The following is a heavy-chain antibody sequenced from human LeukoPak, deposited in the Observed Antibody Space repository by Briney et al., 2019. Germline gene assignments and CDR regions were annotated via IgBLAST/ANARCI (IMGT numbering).Heavy chain of an antibody. D-gene: IGHD1-26*01. V-gene: IGHV1-69*06. CDR1: GGTFSSYA. Sequence: SVKVSCKASGGTFSSYAISWVRQAPGQGLEWMGGIIPIFGTANYAQKFQGRVTITADKSTSTAYMELNSLRAEDTAVYSCAKDRLGALLYFDSWGQGTLVTVSS. CDR3: AKDRLGALLYFDS. CDR2: IIPIFGTA. J-gene: IGHJ4*02.